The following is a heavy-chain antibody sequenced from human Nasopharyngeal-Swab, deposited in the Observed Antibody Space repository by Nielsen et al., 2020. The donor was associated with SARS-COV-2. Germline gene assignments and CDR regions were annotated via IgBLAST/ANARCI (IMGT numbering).Heavy chain of an antibody. D-gene: IGHD6-13*01. CDR2: ISSSSSYT. J-gene: IGHJ4*02. CDR3: ARVEGYSMGFPYFDY. CDR1: GFTFSDYY. V-gene: IGHV3-11*05. Sequence: SLKISCAASGFTFSDYYMSWIRQAPGKGLEWVSYISSSSSYTNYADSVKGRFTISRDNAKNSLYLQMNSLRAEDTAVYYCARVEGYSMGFPYFDYWGQGTLVTVSS.